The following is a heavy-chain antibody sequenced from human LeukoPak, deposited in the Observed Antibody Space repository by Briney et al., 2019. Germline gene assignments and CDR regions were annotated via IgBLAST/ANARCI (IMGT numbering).Heavy chain of an antibody. J-gene: IGHJ4*02. CDR3: ARGSDFGDY. CDR2: IYNSGST. CDR1: GGSISGYY. Sequence: SETLSLTCTVSGGSISGYYWSWIRQPPGKGLEWIGYIYNSGSTNYNPSLKSRVTISLDTSKNQLSMKLRSVTAADTAVYYCARGSDFGDYWGQGTLVTVSS. D-gene: IGHD4-17*01. V-gene: IGHV4-59*01.